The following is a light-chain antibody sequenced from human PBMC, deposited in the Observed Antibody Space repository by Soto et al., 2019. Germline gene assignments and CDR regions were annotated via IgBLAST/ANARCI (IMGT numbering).Light chain of an antibody. V-gene: IGKV3-20*01. CDR2: GAS. J-gene: IGKJ1*01. Sequence: EIVLTQSPGTLSLSPGERATLSCRASQSVGNNLAWYQQKPGQAPRLLIHGASSRATGIPDRFSGSGSGTDFTLTISRLEPEDFAVYYCQQYGRSPWTFGQGTKVDIK. CDR1: QSVGNN. CDR3: QQYGRSPWT.